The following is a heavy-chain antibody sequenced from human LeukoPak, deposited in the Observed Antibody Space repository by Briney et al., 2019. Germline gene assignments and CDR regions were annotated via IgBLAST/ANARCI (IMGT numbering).Heavy chain of an antibody. D-gene: IGHD5-24*01. J-gene: IGHJ4*02. Sequence: GSSVKVSCKASGGTFSSYAISWVRQAPGQGLEWMGRVIPIFGTANYAQKFQGRVTITTDESTRTAYMELSSLRSEDTAVYYCAREKSPSRDGYYDGFDYWGQGTLVTVSS. V-gene: IGHV1-69*05. CDR1: GGTFSSYA. CDR2: VIPIFGTA. CDR3: AREKSPSRDGYYDGFDY.